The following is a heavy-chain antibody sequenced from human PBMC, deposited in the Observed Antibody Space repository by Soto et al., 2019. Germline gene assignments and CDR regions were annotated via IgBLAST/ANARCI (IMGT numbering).Heavy chain of an antibody. D-gene: IGHD3-3*01. CDR3: ARRSYYDFWSGYYMLGYYYGMDV. Sequence: QVQLQQWGAGLLKPSETLSLTCAVYGGSFSGYYWSWIRQPPGKGLEWIGEINHSGSTNYNPSLKSRCTISVATSKNQFSLKLSSVTAADTAVYYCARRSYYDFWSGYYMLGYYYGMDVWGQGTTVTVSS. CDR2: INHSGST. V-gene: IGHV4-34*01. J-gene: IGHJ6*02. CDR1: GGSFSGYY.